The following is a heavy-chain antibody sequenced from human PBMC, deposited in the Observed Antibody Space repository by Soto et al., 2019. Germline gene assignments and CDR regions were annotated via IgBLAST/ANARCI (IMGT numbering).Heavy chain of an antibody. J-gene: IGHJ6*02. D-gene: IGHD6-6*01. CDR3: ARLGICSTSSRNEYHFAMDA. CDR1: GYSFTTYW. CDR2: IYPGNSDI. Sequence: GESLKISCQGSGYSFTTYWIGWVRQMPGKGLEWMGIIYPGNSDIRYSPSFQGQVTISADKSISTAYLKWSGLKASDTAMYYCARLGICSTSSRNEYHFAMDAWGQGTTVTVSS. V-gene: IGHV5-51*01.